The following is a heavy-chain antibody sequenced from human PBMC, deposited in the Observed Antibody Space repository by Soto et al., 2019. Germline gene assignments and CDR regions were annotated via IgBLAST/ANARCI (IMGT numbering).Heavy chain of an antibody. V-gene: IGHV3-23*01. D-gene: IGHD6-6*01. CDR3: AKGEYSSSSTQIYYYYYYMDV. CDR2: ISGSGGST. CDR1: GFTFSSYA. J-gene: IGHJ6*03. Sequence: VQLLESGGGLVQPGGSLRLSCAASGFTFSSYAMSWVRQAPGKGLEWVSAISGSGGSTYYADSVKGRFTISRDNSKNTLYLQMNSLRAEDTAVYYCAKGEYSSSSTQIYYYYYYMDVWGKGTTVTVSS.